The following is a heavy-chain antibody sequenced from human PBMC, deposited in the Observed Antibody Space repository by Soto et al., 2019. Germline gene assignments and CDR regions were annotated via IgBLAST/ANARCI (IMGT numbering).Heavy chain of an antibody. Sequence: EVQLEESGGALVKPGGSLRLSCAASGFTLSNFAMSWVRQAPGKGLEWVSVVSGAGITTKYAASVKGRFTVSRDNSKNTLSLQMGSLRAEDTGIDYCAKGRRRGLDNGNFDYWGQGTLVTVSS. V-gene: IGHV3-23*04. CDR1: GFTLSNFA. J-gene: IGHJ4*02. CDR3: AKGRRRGLDNGNFDY. CDR2: VSGAGITT. D-gene: IGHD1-1*01.